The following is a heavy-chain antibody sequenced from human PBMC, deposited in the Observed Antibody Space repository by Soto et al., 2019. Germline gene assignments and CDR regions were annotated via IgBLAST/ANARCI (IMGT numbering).Heavy chain of an antibody. CDR3: ARTYGSGSYFDY. V-gene: IGHV1-69*13. J-gene: IGHJ4*02. D-gene: IGHD3-10*01. Sequence: SVKVSCKASGGTFSSYAISWVRQAPGQGLEWMGGIIPIFGTANYAQKFQGRVTITADESTSTAYMELSSLRSEDTAVYYCARTYGSGSYFDYWGQGTLVTVSS. CDR1: GGTFSSYA. CDR2: IIPIFGTA.